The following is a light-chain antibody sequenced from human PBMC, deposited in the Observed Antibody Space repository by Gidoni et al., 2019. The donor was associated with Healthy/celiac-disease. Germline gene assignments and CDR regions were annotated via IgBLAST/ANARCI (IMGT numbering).Light chain of an antibody. CDR2: GAS. Sequence: ELVMTQPPATLSVSPGERATLSCRATQSVSSNLAWYQQKPAQAPRLLIYGASTRATGIPARFSGSGSGTEFTLTISSLQSEDFAVYYCQQYNNWPITFGQGTRLEIK. CDR1: QSVSSN. CDR3: QQYNNWPIT. V-gene: IGKV3-15*01. J-gene: IGKJ5*01.